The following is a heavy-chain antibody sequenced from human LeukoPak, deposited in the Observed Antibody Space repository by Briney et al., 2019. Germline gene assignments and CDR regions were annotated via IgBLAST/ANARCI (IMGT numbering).Heavy chain of an antibody. J-gene: IGHJ4*02. Sequence: GGSLRLSCAASGFTFSSYAMSWVRQAPGKGLEWVSAISGSGGSTYYADSVKGRFTISRDNSKNTPYLQMNSLRAEDTAVYYCAKDIAAAGTGLGDYWGQGTLVTVSS. CDR3: AKDIAAAGTGLGDY. D-gene: IGHD6-13*01. V-gene: IGHV3-23*01. CDR2: ISGSGGST. CDR1: GFTFSSYA.